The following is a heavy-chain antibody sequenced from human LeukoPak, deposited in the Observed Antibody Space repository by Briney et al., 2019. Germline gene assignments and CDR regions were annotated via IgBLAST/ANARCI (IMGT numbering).Heavy chain of an antibody. J-gene: IGHJ4*02. V-gene: IGHV3-7*03. Sequence: QSGGSLRLSCAASGFTFSNAWMSWVRQAPGKGLEWVANIKKDGIEKYYVDSVKGRFTISRDNAKTSLYLQMYSLRAEDTAIYYCAKPSRDFDSSGYSHFDYWGQGTLVTVSS. CDR3: AKPSRDFDSSGYSHFDY. CDR2: IKKDGIEK. CDR1: GFTFSNAW. D-gene: IGHD3-22*01.